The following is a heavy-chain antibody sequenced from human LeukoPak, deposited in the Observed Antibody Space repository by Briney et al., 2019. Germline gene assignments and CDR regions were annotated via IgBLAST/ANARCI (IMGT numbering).Heavy chain of an antibody. D-gene: IGHD5-18*01. V-gene: IGHV4-4*08. CDR3: ARRLKPKDTLSYFDR. CDR2: VYSSGIT. J-gene: IGHJ4*02. Sequence: SETLSLTCTVSGGSVNKYYWSWIRQPPGKGLEWIGYVYSSGITNYNVSLKSRVTISVDTSKNQFSLRLTSMTAADSAVYYCARRLKPKDTLSYFDRWGQGTLVTVSS. CDR1: GGSVNKYY.